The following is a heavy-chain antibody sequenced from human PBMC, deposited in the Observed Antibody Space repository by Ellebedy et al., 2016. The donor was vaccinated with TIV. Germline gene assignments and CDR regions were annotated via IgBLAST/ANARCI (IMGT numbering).Heavy chain of an antibody. Sequence: GESLKISCKASGFNFEKVWVNWVRQVPGKGLEWVGRVKSKADGGTIDHSAPVKDRFILSRDDSKDMFYLQMDSLKVEDTAIYYCTTLRSIWGQGTLVTVST. CDR3: TTLRSI. CDR2: VKSKADGGTI. V-gene: IGHV3-15*01. D-gene: IGHD4-17*01. J-gene: IGHJ3*02. CDR1: GFNFEKVW.